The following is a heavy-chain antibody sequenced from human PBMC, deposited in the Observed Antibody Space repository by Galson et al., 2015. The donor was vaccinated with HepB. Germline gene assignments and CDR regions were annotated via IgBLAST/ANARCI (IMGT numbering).Heavy chain of an antibody. D-gene: IGHD4-17*01. J-gene: IGHJ6*02. CDR3: ARVHSHTLDYGDYGGMDV. CDR2: ISSSSSYI. V-gene: IGHV3-21*01. Sequence: SLRLSCAASGFTFSSYSMNWVRQAPGKGLEWVSSISSSSSYIYYADSVKGRFTISRDNAKNSLYLQMNSLRAEDTAAYYCARVHSHTLDYGDYGGMDVWGQGTTVTVSS. CDR1: GFTFSSYS.